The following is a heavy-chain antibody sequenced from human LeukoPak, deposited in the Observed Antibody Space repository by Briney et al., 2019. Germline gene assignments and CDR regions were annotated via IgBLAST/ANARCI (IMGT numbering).Heavy chain of an antibody. V-gene: IGHV3-66*01. Sequence: GGSLRLSCTASGFTVSSNYMSWVRQAPGKGLEWVSVIYSGGSTYYADSVKGRFTISRDNSKNTLYLQMNSLRAEDTAVYYCARETVEGAQQLVDYWGQGTLVTVSS. CDR2: IYSGGST. D-gene: IGHD6-13*01. J-gene: IGHJ4*02. CDR3: ARETVEGAQQLVDY. CDR1: GFTVSSNY.